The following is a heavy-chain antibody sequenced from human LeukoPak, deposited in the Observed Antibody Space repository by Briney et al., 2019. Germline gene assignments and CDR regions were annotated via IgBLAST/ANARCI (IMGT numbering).Heavy chain of an antibody. CDR2: INTNTGNP. V-gene: IGHV7-4-1*02. CDR1: GYTFTSYA. D-gene: IGHD3-10*01. Sequence: ASVKVSCNASGYTFTSYAMNWVRQAPGQGLEWMGWINTNTGNPTYAKGFTGRFVFSLDTSVSTAYLQISSLKAEDTAVYYCARDHLWFGGLLGVDYWGQGTLVTVSS. J-gene: IGHJ4*02. CDR3: ARDHLWFGGLLGVDY.